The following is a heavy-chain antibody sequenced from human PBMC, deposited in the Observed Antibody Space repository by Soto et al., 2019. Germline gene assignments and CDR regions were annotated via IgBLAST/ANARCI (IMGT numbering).Heavy chain of an antibody. CDR1: GYTFTSYG. J-gene: IGHJ5*02. Sequence: QVQLVQSGAEVKKPGASVKVSCKASGYTFTSYGISWVRQAPGQGLEWMGWISAYNGNTNYAQKLQGRVTMTTDTSTSTSYIELRSLRSDDTAVYYCARDGYYYGSGSVNWFDPWGQGTLVTVSS. CDR2: ISAYNGNT. CDR3: ARDGYYYGSGSVNWFDP. V-gene: IGHV1-18*01. D-gene: IGHD3-10*01.